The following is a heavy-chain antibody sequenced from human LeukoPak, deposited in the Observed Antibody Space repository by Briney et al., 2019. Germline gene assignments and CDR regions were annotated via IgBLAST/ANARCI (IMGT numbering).Heavy chain of an antibody. CDR1: GFTFSSFG. CDR3: AKDAAGSSSWANY. CDR2: IWYDGSNE. V-gene: IGHV3-33*06. J-gene: IGHJ4*02. D-gene: IGHD6-13*01. Sequence: GGSLRLSCAASGFTFSSFGMHWVRQAPGKGLEWVAVIWYDGSNEYYADSVKGRFTISRDNSKNTLSLQMNSLRAEDTAVYYCAKDAAGSSSWANYWGQGALVTVSS.